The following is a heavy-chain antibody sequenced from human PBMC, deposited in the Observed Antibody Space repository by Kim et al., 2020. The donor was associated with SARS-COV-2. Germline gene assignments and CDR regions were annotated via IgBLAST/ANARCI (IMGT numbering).Heavy chain of an antibody. CDR2: IYYSGST. V-gene: IGHV4-39*07. J-gene: IGHJ3*02. D-gene: IGHD3-22*01. CDR1: GGSISSSSYY. CDR3: ARGALSNYDSSGYYEDAFDI. Sequence: SETLSLTCTVSGGSISSSSYYWGWIRQPPGKGLEWIGSIYYSGSTYYNPSLKSRVTISVDTSKNQFSLKLSSVTAADTAVYYCARGALSNYDSSGYYEDAFDIWGQGTMVTVSS.